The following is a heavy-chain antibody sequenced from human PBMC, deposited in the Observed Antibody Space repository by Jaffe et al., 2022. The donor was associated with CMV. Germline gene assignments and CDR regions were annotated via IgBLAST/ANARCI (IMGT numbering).Heavy chain of an antibody. CDR1: GGTFSSYA. CDR3: ASSRAAHRDYYYYGMDV. CDR2: IIPIFGTA. V-gene: IGHV1-69*01. D-gene: IGHD2-15*01. Sequence: QVQLVQSGAEVKKPGSSVKVSCKASGGTFSSYAISWVRQAPGQGLEWMGGIIPIFGTANYAQKFQGRVTITADESTSTAYMELSSLRSEDTAVYYCASSRAAHRDYYYYGMDVWGQGTTVTVSS. J-gene: IGHJ6*02.